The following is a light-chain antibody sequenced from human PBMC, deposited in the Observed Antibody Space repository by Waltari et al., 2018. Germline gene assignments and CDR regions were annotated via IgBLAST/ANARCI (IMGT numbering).Light chain of an antibody. CDR1: QSVGST. V-gene: IGKV3D-15*03. J-gene: IGKJ4*01. CDR2: GAS. CDR3: QQFFNWLALT. Sequence: DIVMTQSPATLSVSPGERATLSCRASQSVGSTLAWYQQKPGQAPRLLIYGASIRATGVPARFSGSGSGTEFTLTISILHSEDSAVYYVQQFFNWLALTFGGGTKVEIK.